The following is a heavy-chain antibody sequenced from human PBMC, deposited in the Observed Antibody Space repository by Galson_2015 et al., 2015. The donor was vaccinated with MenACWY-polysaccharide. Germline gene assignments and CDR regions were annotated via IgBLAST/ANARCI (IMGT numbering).Heavy chain of an antibody. Sequence: SLRLSCAASGFTSSSFDFSDYAMHWVRQAPGKGLEWVAGISYDGSNQYYADSVKGRFTIARDKSKNTVYLQMHRLRGEDTAVNYCAKGRALRGLTKFFYGMDVWGQGTTVPLSS. CDR3: AKGRALRGLTKFFYGMDV. D-gene: IGHD3-10*01. V-gene: IGHV3-30*18. CDR1: GFTSSSFD. J-gene: IGHJ6*02. CDR2: ISYDGSNQ.